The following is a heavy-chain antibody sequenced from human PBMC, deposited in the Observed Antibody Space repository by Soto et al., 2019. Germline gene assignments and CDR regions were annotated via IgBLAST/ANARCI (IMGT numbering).Heavy chain of an antibody. D-gene: IGHD3-10*01. CDR3: ARDLKFGQADY. J-gene: IGHJ4*02. Sequence: SETLSLTCTVSGGSISSYYWTWIRQPSGKGLEWIGRIYASGSTNYNPSLKSRVTMSVDTSKNQFSLKLSSVTAADTAVYYCARDLKFGQADYWGQGSQVTVSS. CDR2: IYASGST. V-gene: IGHV4-4*07. CDR1: GGSISSYY.